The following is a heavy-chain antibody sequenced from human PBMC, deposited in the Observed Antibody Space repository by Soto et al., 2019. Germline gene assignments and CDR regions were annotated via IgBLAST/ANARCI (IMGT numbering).Heavy chain of an antibody. V-gene: IGHV1-46*01. CDR1: GYTFTSHY. J-gene: IGHJ3*02. D-gene: IGHD2-2*01. CDR2: INPSGGST. Sequence: GASVKVSCKASGYTFTSHYMHWVRQAPGQGLEWMGIINPSGGSTSYAQKFQGRVTMTRDTSTSTVYMELSSLRSEDTAVYYCARDTLQNNCSSTSCYGQAFDIWGQGTMVTVSS. CDR3: ARDTLQNNCSSTSCYGQAFDI.